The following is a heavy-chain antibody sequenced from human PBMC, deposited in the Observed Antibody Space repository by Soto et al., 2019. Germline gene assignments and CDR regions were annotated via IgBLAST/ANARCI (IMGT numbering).Heavy chain of an antibody. CDR2: INPNSGGT. J-gene: IGHJ4*02. V-gene: IGHV1-2*04. D-gene: IGHD5-18*01. Sequence: GASVKVSCKASGYTFTGYYMHWVRQAPGQGLEWMGWINPNSGGTNYAQKFQGWVTMTRDTSISTAYMELSRLRSDDTAVYYCARESSYGGQYYFDYWGQGTLVTVSS. CDR3: ARESSYGGQYYFDY. CDR1: GYTFTGYY.